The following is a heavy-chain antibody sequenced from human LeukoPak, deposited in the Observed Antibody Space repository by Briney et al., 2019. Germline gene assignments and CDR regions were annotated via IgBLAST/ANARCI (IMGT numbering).Heavy chain of an antibody. CDR3: AHLQYCSGTTCPYSDY. J-gene: IGHJ4*02. D-gene: IGHD2/OR15-2a*01. CDR2: ISSDGSST. V-gene: IGHV3-74*01. Sequence: PGGSLRLSCAASGFTFSSYWMHWVRQAPGKGLEWVSRISSDGSSTDYADSVKGRFTISRDSAKNALYLQIHSLRAEDTAMYYCAHLQYCSGTTCPYSDYWGQGTLVTVSS. CDR1: GFTFSSYW.